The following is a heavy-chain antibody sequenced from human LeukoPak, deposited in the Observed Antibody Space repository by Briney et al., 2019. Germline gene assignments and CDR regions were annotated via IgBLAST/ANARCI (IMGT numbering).Heavy chain of an antibody. CDR1: GGSISSYY. CDR2: IYYSGST. J-gene: IGHJ4*02. D-gene: IGHD5-18*01. CDR3: ASMIQLWTIDY. V-gene: IGHV4-59*08. Sequence: SETLSLTCTVSGGSISSYYWSWIRQPPGKGLEWIGYIYYSGSTNYNPSLKSRVTISVDTSKNQFSLKLSSVTAADTAVYYCASMIQLWTIDYWGQGTLSPSPQ.